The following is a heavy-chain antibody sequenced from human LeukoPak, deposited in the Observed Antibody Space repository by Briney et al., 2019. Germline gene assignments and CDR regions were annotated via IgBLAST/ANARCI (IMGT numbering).Heavy chain of an antibody. Sequence: PGGSLRLSCAASGFTFSSYSMNWVRQAPGKGLEWVSSISSSSSYIYYADSVKGRFTISRDNAKNSLYLQMNSLRAEDTAVYYCARDRDYYGSGSYLAYWGQGTLVTVSS. CDR1: GFTFSSYS. J-gene: IGHJ4*02. CDR3: ARDRDYYGSGSYLAY. V-gene: IGHV3-21*01. D-gene: IGHD3-10*01. CDR2: ISSSSSYI.